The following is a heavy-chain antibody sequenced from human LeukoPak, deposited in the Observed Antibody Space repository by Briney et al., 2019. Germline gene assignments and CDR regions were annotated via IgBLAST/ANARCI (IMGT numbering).Heavy chain of an antibody. CDR1: GFTVSSNY. CDR2: IYSGGST. J-gene: IGHJ2*01. Sequence: QSGGSLRLSCAASGFTVSSNYMSWVRQAPGKGLEWLSVIYSGGSTYYADSVKGRFTISRDNSKNTLYLQMNSLRAEDTAVYYCAREPAITPGWYFDLWGRGTLVTVSS. CDR3: AREPAITPGWYFDL. D-gene: IGHD2-15*01. V-gene: IGHV3-53*01.